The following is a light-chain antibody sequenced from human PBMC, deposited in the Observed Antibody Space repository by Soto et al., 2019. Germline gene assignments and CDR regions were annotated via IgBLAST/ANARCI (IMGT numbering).Light chain of an antibody. CDR3: SSYAGSPVI. Sequence: QSALTQPPSASGSPGQSVTISCTGTSSDVGGYNYVSRYQQHPGKAPKLMIYEVIKRPSGVPDRFSGSKSGNTASLTVSGLQAEDEADYYCSSYAGSPVIFGGGTKVTVL. CDR1: SSDVGGYNY. V-gene: IGLV2-8*01. J-gene: IGLJ2*01. CDR2: EVI.